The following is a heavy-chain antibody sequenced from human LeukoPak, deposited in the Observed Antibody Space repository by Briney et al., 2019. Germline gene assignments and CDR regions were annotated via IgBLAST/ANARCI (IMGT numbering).Heavy chain of an antibody. V-gene: IGHV4-38-2*02. D-gene: IGHD3-22*01. CDR1: GYSISSGYY. J-gene: IGHJ4*02. CDR3: ARDQTVGVVVIKYYFDY. Sequence: SETLSLTCTVSGYSISSGYYWGWIRQPPGKGLEWIGSIYHSGSTYYNPSLKSRVTISVDTSKNQFSLKLSSVTAADTAVYYCARDQTVGVVVIKYYFDYWGQGTLVTVSS. CDR2: IYHSGST.